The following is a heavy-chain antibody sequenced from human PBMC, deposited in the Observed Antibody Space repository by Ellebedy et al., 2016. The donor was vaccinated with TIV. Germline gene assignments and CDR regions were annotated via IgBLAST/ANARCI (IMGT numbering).Heavy chain of an antibody. V-gene: IGHV1-18*04. D-gene: IGHD2-15*01. CDR3: ARRYCSGGSCWELDY. J-gene: IGHJ4*02. CDR1: GYTFTSYA. CDR2: ISGFNDNT. Sequence: AASVKVSCKASGYTFTSYAISWVRQAPGQGLEWMGRISGFNDNTDYAPKFQGRVTLTTDTSTSTAYMELRSLRSDDTAVYYCARRYCSGGSCWELDYWGQGTLVTVSS.